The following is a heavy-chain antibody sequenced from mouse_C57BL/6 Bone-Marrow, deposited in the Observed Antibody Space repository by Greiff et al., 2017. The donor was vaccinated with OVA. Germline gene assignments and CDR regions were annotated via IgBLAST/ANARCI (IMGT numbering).Heavy chain of an antibody. Sequence: VQLQQSGPELVKPGASVKISCKASGYAFSSSWMNWVKQRPGKGLEWIGRIYPGAGDTNYNGKFKGKATLTADKSSSTAYMQLSSLTSEDSAVYFCALYYGNPRGFAYWGQGTLVTVSA. CDR2: IYPGAGDT. CDR1: GYAFSSSW. D-gene: IGHD2-1*01. V-gene: IGHV1-82*01. J-gene: IGHJ3*01. CDR3: ALYYGNPRGFAY.